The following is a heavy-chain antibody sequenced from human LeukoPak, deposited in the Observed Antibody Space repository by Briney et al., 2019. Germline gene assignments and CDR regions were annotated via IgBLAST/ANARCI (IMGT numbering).Heavy chain of an antibody. CDR2: ISAYNGNT. CDR1: GYTFTSYG. J-gene: IGHJ4*02. CDR3: ARNYYDSSGHSTKFGY. D-gene: IGHD3-22*01. Sequence: ASVKVSCKASGYTFTSYGISWVRQAPGQGLEWMGWISAYNGNTNYAQKLQGRVTLTTDTSTTTAYMELRSLRSDDTALYYCARNYYDSSGHSTKFGYWGQGTLVTVSS. V-gene: IGHV1-18*01.